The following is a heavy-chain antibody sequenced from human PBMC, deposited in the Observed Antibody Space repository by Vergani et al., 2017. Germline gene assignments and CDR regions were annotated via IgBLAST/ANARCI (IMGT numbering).Heavy chain of an antibody. Sequence: EVQLVESGGGLIQPGGSLRLSCAASGFTVSSNYMSWVRQAPGKGLEWVSVSYIGGSTYYADSVKGRFTISKDNSKNTLYLQMNSLRAEDTAVYYCARSAGGDLYSSGWSYFDYWGQGTLVTASS. CDR2: SYIGGST. CDR1: GFTVSSNY. V-gene: IGHV3-53*01. J-gene: IGHJ4*02. CDR3: ARSAGGDLYSSGWSYFDY. D-gene: IGHD6-19*01.